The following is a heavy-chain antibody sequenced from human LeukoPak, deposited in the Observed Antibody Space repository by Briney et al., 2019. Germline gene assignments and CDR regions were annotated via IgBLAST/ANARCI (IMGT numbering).Heavy chain of an antibody. CDR3: ARQRSRDGYNYDGFDI. D-gene: IGHD5-24*01. CDR2: IYPGDANIDI. V-gene: IGHV5-51*01. Sequence: GESLKISCTGSGNDFPRHWIGWVRQMAGRGLKWMGTIYPGDANIDIGYSPSFQGQVTISADKSISTAYLQWSSLRASDTAMYYCARQRSRDGYNYDGFDIWGQGTIVTVSS. CDR1: GNDFPRHW. J-gene: IGHJ3*02.